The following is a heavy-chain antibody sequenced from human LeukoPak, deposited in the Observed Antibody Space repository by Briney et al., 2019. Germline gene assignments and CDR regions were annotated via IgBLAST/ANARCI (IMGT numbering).Heavy chain of an antibody. CDR1: GYTFTTYY. CDR2: INPSGGST. J-gene: IGHJ4*02. D-gene: IGHD1-1*01. V-gene: IGHV1-46*01. CDR3: ARDQPRNWPFDY. Sequence: GASVKLSCKASGYTFTTYYMHWVRQAPGQGLEWMGIINPSGGSTSYAQKFQGRVTMTRDTSTSTVYMELSSLRSGDTAVDYCARDQPRNWPFDYWGQGTLVTVSS.